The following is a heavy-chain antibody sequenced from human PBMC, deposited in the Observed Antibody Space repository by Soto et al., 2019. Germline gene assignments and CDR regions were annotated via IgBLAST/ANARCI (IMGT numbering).Heavy chain of an antibody. CDR3: YYHARKVDDRQEFDY. CDR2: IYPGDSDT. CDR1: GYSFTSYW. D-gene: IGHD3-10*01. V-gene: IGHV5-51*01. J-gene: IGHJ4*02. Sequence: PGESLKISCKGSGYSFTSYWIGWVRQMPGKGLEWMGIIYPGDSDTRYSPSFQGQVTISADKSISTAYLQWSSLKASDTAMYYCYYHARKVDDRQEFDYWGQGTLVTVSS.